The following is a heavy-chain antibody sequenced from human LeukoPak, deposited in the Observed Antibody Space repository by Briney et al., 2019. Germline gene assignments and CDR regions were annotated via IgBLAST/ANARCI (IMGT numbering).Heavy chain of an antibody. CDR1: GYSINSLEL. Sequence: PSGTVSLTCTVSGYSINSLELWSWVRQPPGKELEWIGEMYLSGTTHSNPSVKSRVTISIDKSKNQFFLNLSSVTAVDTAVYYCAGLVGRYSSGLYYYYFDYWGQGTLVTVSS. J-gene: IGHJ4*02. CDR2: MYLSGTT. CDR3: AGLVGRYSSGLYYYYFDY. V-gene: IGHV4-4*02. D-gene: IGHD3-22*01.